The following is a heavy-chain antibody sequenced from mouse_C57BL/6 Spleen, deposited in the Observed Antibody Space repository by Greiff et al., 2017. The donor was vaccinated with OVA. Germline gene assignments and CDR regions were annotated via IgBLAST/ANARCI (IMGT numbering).Heavy chain of an antibody. D-gene: IGHD1-1*01. CDR3: ARDTTVVATGYFDV. Sequence: QVQLQQPGAELVKPGASVKLSCKASGYTFTSYWMHWVKQRPGQGLEWIGMIHPNSGSTNYTEKFKSKATLTVDKSSSTAYMQRSSLTSEDSAVYDCARDTTVVATGYFDVGGTGTTVTVSS. CDR2: IHPNSGST. CDR1: GYTFTSYW. J-gene: IGHJ1*03. V-gene: IGHV1-64*01.